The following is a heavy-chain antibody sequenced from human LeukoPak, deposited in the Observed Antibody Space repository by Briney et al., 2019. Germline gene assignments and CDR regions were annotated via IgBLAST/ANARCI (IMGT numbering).Heavy chain of an antibody. Sequence: GGSLRLSCTASGFSFSNFAMSWVRQAPGKGLEWVSVISGSGGTTHYADSVKGRFTISRDNSKNTLYLQMNSLRAEDTAVYYCASLPDWVGPWGQGTPVTGSS. J-gene: IGHJ5*01. V-gene: IGHV3-23*01. CDR1: GFSFSNFA. CDR3: ASLPDWVGP. CDR2: ISGSGGTT.